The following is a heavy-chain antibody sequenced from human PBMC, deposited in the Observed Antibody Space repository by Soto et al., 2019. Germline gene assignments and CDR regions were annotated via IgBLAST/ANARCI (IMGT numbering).Heavy chain of an antibody. CDR2: ISYDGSNK. CDR1: GFTFSSYG. Sequence: AGSLRLSCAASGFTFSSYGMHWVRRAPGKGLEWVAVISYDGSNKYYADSVKGRFTISRDNSKNTLYLQMNSLRAEDTAVYYCAKDPYYDFWSGYYTRTYYYYGMDVWGQGTTVTVSS. V-gene: IGHV3-30*18. CDR3: AKDPYYDFWSGYYTRTYYYYGMDV. J-gene: IGHJ6*02. D-gene: IGHD3-3*01.